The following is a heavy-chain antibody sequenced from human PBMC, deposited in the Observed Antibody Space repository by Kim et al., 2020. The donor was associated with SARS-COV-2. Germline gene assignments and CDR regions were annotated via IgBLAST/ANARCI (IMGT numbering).Heavy chain of an antibody. CDR3: ARDWVVEFGPEPYYYG. Sequence: SETLSLTCTVSGGSISSSSYYWGWIRQPPGKGLEWIGSIYYSGSTYYNPSLKSRVTISVDTSKNQFSLKLSSVTAADTAVYYCARDWVVEFGPEPYYYG. CDR1: GGSISSSSYY. V-gene: IGHV4-39*07. J-gene: IGHJ6*01. D-gene: IGHD3-16*01. CDR2: IYYSGST.